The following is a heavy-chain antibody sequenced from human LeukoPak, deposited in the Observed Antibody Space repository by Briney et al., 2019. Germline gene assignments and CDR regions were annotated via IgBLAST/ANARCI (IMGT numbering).Heavy chain of an antibody. CDR3: ARGTLGAAAGIDY. V-gene: IGHV4-59*01. J-gene: IGHJ4*02. Sequence: PSETLSLTCTVSGYSISSGYYWSWIRQPPGKGLEWIEYIYYSGSTNYNPSLKSRVTISVDTSKNQFSLKLSSVTAADTAVYYCARGTLGAAAGIDYWGQGTLVTVSS. D-gene: IGHD6-13*01. CDR2: IYYSGST. CDR1: GYSISSGYY.